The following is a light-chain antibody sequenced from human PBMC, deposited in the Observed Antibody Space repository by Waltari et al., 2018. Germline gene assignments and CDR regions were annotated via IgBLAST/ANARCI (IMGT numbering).Light chain of an antibody. J-gene: IGKJ2*01. CDR3: QQYGSSVMYT. CDR2: GAS. CDR1: QSITKKY. V-gene: IGKV3-20*01. Sequence: VLTQSPGTLSLSPGERATLSCRASQSITKKYFAWYQQKPGQVTRLLIYGASSRAAGVPDRFSGSGSGTDFTLTISRLEPEDFAVYYCQQYGSSVMYTFGQGTKLEIK.